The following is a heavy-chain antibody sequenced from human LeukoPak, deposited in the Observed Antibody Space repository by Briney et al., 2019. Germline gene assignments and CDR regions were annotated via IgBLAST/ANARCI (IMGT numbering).Heavy chain of an antibody. V-gene: IGHV4-34*01. CDR3: ARGGRSSGWYYFDY. CDR1: GFTVSSNY. Sequence: PGGSLRLSCAASGFTVSSNYMSWVRQPPGKGLEWIGEINHSGSTNYNPSLKSRVTISVDTSKNQFSLNLSSVTAADTAVYYCARGGRSSGWYYFDYWGQGTLVTVSP. CDR2: INHSGST. J-gene: IGHJ4*02. D-gene: IGHD6-19*01.